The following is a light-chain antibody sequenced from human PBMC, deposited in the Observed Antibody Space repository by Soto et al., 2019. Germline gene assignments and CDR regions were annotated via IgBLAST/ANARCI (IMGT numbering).Light chain of an antibody. CDR2: DVG. V-gene: IGLV2-14*01. CDR3: SSYTSSSTLG. CDR1: SSDVGGYNY. Sequence: QSALTQPASVSGSPGQSITISCTGTSSDVGGYNYVSWYQQHPGKAPKLMIYDVGNRPSGVSNRFSGSKSGNTASLTISGLQAEDEADYYCSSYTSSSTLGFGTGTKVTVL. J-gene: IGLJ1*01.